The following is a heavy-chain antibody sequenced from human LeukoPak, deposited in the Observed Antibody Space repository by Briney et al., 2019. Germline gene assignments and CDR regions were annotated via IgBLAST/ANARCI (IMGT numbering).Heavy chain of an antibody. CDR1: GYTFTSYG. CDR3: ARVPLGRAGGPIYY. D-gene: IGHD6-19*01. V-gene: IGHV1-18*01. J-gene: IGHJ4*02. CDR2: ISAYNGNT. Sequence: ASLKVSCKASGYTFTSYGIRWMRQAPGQGLEWMGWISAYNGNTNYAQKLQGRVTMTTDTSTSTAYMELRSLRSDDTAVYYCARVPLGRAGGPIYYWGQGTLVTVSS.